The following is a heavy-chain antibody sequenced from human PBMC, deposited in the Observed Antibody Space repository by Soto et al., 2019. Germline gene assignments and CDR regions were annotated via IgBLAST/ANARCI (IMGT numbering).Heavy chain of an antibody. Sequence: GASVKVSCKASGYTFTSYDINWVRQATGQGLEWMGWMNPNSGNTGYAQKFQGRVTMTRNTSISTAYMELSSLRSEDTAVYYCAIGLRRFWAYYYYMDVWGKGTTVTVSS. J-gene: IGHJ6*03. CDR2: MNPNSGNT. V-gene: IGHV1-8*01. CDR3: AIGLRRFWAYYYYMDV. CDR1: GYTFTSYD. D-gene: IGHD3-16*01.